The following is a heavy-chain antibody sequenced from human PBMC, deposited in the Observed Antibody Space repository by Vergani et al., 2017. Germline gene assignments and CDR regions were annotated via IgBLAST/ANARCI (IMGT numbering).Heavy chain of an antibody. V-gene: IGHV4-61*02. CDR3: ASNGYYCLDY. CDR2: IYTSGST. J-gene: IGHJ4*02. Sequence: QVQLQESGPGLVKPSQTLSLTCTVSGGSISSDTYYWRWIRQPAGKGLEWIGRIYTSGSTNYNPSLKSRVTISVDKSKNQFSLKLSSVTAADTAVYYCASNGYYCLDYWGRGTLVTVSS. CDR1: GGSISSDTYY. D-gene: IGHD3-22*01.